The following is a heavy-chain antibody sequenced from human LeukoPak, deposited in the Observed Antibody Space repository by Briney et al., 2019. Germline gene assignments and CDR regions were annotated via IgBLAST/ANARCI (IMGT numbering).Heavy chain of an antibody. CDR3: ARDTAAAGTLIFDY. V-gene: IGHV4-39*07. Sequence: PSETLSLTCTVSGGSISSSSYYWGWIRQPPGKGLEWIGSIYYSGSTYYNPSLKSRVTISVDTSKNQFSLKLSSVTAADTAVYYCARDTAAAGTLIFDYWGQGTLVTVSS. CDR2: IYYSGST. CDR1: GGSISSSSYY. D-gene: IGHD6-13*01. J-gene: IGHJ4*02.